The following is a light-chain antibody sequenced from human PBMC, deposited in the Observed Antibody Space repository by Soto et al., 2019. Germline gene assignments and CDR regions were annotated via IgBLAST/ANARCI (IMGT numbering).Light chain of an antibody. CDR2: SAS. J-gene: IGKJ4*01. V-gene: IGKV1-5*03. CDR3: QQYESYPLT. Sequence: DIQMTQSPPTLSASVGDSVTMTCRASQSVSGWLAWYRQKPGKAPELLIYSASTLETWVPSRFSGSGSGTEFTLTVSSLQPDDFATYYCQQYESYPLTFGEGTKIAIK. CDR1: QSVSGW.